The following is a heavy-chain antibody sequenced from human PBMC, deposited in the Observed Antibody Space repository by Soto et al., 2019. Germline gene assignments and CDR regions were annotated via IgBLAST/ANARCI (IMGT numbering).Heavy chain of an antibody. CDR2: ISTYDDKT. CDR1: GYSFRTHG. J-gene: IGHJ5*02. V-gene: IGHV1-18*01. Sequence: QVQLVQSGAEVKTPGAPVKVSCRASGYSFRTHGISWVRQAPGQGLEWMGWISTYDDKTNFPQKFQGRTTMTTDTSTSTAYAERRSLRSDDTAVYFWARKLVYCNGSGCLRYWFDPWGQGTLVTVSS. CDR3: ARKLVYCNGSGCLRYWFDP. D-gene: IGHD2-15*01.